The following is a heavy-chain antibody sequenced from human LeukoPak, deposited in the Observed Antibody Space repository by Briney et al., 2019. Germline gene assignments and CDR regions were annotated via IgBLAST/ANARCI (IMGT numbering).Heavy chain of an antibody. CDR1: GFTFSSYS. CDR3: AKAGALLGDNYYFDY. D-gene: IGHD4/OR15-4a*01. Sequence: GGSLRLSCAAAGFTFSSYSMNWVRQAPGKGLEWVSSISSSSSYIYYADSVKGRFTISRDNAKNSLYLQMNSLRAEDTAVYYCAKAGALLGDNYYFDYWGQGTLVTVSS. V-gene: IGHV3-21*01. J-gene: IGHJ4*02. CDR2: ISSSSSYI.